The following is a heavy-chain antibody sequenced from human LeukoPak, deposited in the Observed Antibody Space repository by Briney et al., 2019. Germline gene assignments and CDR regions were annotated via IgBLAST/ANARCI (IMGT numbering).Heavy chain of an antibody. CDR1: GLTFSSYA. D-gene: IGHD1-1*01. V-gene: IGHV3-23*01. Sequence: PGGSLRLSCAASGLTFSSYAMSWVRQAPGKGLEWVSAISGSGGSTYYADSVKGRFTTSRDNSKNTLYLQMNSLRAEDTAVYYCAKGLKGVPLLAYYMDVWGKGTTVTVSS. J-gene: IGHJ6*03. CDR3: AKGLKGVPLLAYYMDV. CDR2: ISGSGGST.